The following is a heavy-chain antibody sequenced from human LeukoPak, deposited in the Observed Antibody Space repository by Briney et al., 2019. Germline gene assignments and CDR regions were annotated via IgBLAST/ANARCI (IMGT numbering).Heavy chain of an antibody. CDR3: ARMADYVSSGFYGYLPQ. CDR2: INGDGSDI. CDR1: GFTFSSYW. D-gene: IGHD3-22*01. J-gene: IGHJ1*01. Sequence: PGGSLRLSCVASGFTFSSYWMHWVCQAPRKGLGWLSRINGDGSDISYADSLKGRFTISRDNAKNTLYLQINSLRVEDTALYYCARMADYVSSGFYGYLPQWGLGTLVTVSS. V-gene: IGHV3-74*01.